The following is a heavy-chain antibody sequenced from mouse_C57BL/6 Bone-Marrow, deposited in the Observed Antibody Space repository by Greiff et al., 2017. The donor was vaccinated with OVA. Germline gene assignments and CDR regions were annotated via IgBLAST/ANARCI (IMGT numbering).Heavy chain of an antibody. Sequence: VQLQQPGAELVKPGASVKVSCKASGYTFTSYWMHWVKQRPGQGLEWIGRIHPSDSDTNYNQKFKGKATLTVDKSSSTAYMQLSSLTSEDSAVYYCARGVSYYGFDYWGRGTLVTVSA. D-gene: IGHD2-10*01. J-gene: IGHJ3*01. CDR3: ARGVSYYGFDY. CDR1: GYTFTSYW. V-gene: IGHV1-74*01. CDR2: IHPSDSDT.